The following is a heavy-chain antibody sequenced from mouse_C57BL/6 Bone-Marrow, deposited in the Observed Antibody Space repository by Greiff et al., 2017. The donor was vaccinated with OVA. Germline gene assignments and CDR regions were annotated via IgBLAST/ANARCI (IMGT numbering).Heavy chain of an antibody. CDR1: GYTFTNYW. V-gene: IGHV1-63*01. Sequence: VKLMESGAELVRPGTSVKMSCKASGYTFTNYWIGWAKQRPGHGLEWIGDIYPGGGYTNYNEKFKGKATLTADKSSSTAYMQFSSLTSEDSAIYYCARYTYYFDDWGQGTTLTVSS. CDR3: ARYTYYFDD. D-gene: IGHD2-12*01. CDR2: IYPGGGYT. J-gene: IGHJ2*01.